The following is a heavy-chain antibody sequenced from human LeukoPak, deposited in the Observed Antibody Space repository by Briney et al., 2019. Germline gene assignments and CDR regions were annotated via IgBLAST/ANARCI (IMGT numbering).Heavy chain of an antibody. CDR1: GFTFSSYG. CDR2: ISGSGGST. J-gene: IGHJ4*02. D-gene: IGHD3-9*01. Sequence: GGTLRLSCAASGFTFSSYGMSWVRQAPGKGLEWVSAISGSGGSTYYADSVKGRFTISRDNSKNTLYLQMNSLRAEDTAVYYCAKDRGNILTGYYLDYWGQGTLVTVSS. V-gene: IGHV3-23*01. CDR3: AKDRGNILTGYYLDY.